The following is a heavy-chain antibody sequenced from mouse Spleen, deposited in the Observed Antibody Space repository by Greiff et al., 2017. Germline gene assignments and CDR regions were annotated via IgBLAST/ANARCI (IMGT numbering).Heavy chain of an antibody. CDR3: ARGRYYSNYVDYFDY. J-gene: IGHJ2*01. Sequence: VQLQQPGAELVRPGSSVKLSCKASGYTFTSYWMHWVKQRPIQGLEWIGNIDTSDSETHYNQKFKDKATLTVDKSSSTAYMQLSSLTSEDSAVYYCARGRYYSNYVDYFDYWGQGTTLTVSS. D-gene: IGHD2-5*01. CDR2: IDTSDSET. CDR1: GYTFTSYW. V-gene: IGHV1-52*01.